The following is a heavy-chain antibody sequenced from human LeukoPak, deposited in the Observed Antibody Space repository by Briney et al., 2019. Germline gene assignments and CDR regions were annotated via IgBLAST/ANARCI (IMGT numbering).Heavy chain of an antibody. CDR3: ATNQKQSLVPHVI. V-gene: IGHV3-21*01. J-gene: IGHJ3*02. CDR1: GFTFSSYS. D-gene: IGHD6-19*01. Sequence: SGGSLRLSCAASGFTFSSYSMNWVRQAPGKGLEWVSSISSSSSYIYYADSVKGRFTISRDNAKNSLYLQMNSLRAEDTAVYYCATNQKQSLVPHVIWGQGTMVTVSS. CDR2: ISSSSSYI.